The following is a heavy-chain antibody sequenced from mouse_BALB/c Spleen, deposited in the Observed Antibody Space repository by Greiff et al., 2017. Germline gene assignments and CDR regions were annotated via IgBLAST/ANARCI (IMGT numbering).Heavy chain of an antibody. D-gene: IGHD2-4*01. CDR2: ISSGSSTI. Sequence: EVQRVESGGGLVQPGGSRKLSCAASGFTFSSFGMHWVRQAPEKGLEWVAYISSGSSTIYYADTVKGRFTISRDNPKNTLFLQMTSLRSEDTAMYYCARWGSTMTTMDYWGQGTSVTVSS. J-gene: IGHJ4*01. CDR1: GFTFSSFG. CDR3: ARWGSTMTTMDY. V-gene: IGHV5-17*02.